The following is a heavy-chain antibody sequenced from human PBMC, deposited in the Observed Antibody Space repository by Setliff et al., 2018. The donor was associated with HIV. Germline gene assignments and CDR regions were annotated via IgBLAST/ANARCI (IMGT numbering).Heavy chain of an antibody. CDR3: ASGRGIYGSGALEAYDI. D-gene: IGHD3-10*01. CDR2: ISGYGNR. V-gene: IGHV1-18*01. J-gene: IGHJ3*02. CDR1: GYTFNNYG. Sequence: GASVKVSCKASGYTFNNYGVMWVRQAPGQGLEWMGWISGYGNRKYAQKFEGRLTVTTDTSMSTAYMELRTLRSDDTAVYFCASGRGIYGSGALEAYDIWGQGTMVTVSS.